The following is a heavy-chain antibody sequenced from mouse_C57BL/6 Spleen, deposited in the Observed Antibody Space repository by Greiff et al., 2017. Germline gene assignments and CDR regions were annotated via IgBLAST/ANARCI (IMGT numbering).Heavy chain of an antibody. D-gene: IGHD1-1*01. J-gene: IGHJ3*01. CDR3: ARPYYYGSSYGAY. CDR2: ISSGSSTI. Sequence: EVMLVESGGGLVKPGGSLKLSCAASGFTFSDYGMHWVRQAPEKGLEWVAYISSGSSTIYYAETVKGRFTISTDNAKNTPFLQMTSLRSEDTAMYYCARPYYYGSSYGAYWGQGTLVTVSA. V-gene: IGHV5-17*01. CDR1: GFTFSDYG.